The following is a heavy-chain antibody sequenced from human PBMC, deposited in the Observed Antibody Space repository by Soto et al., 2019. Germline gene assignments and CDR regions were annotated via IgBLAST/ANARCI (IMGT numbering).Heavy chain of an antibody. D-gene: IGHD7-27*01. CDR2: IIPIFGTA. V-gene: IGHV1-69*12. J-gene: IGHJ2*01. CDR3: ARVRNWGSGALTHWYFDL. CDR1: GGTFSSYA. Sequence: QVQLVQSGAEVKKPGSSVKVSCKASGGTFSSYAISCVRQAPGQGLEWMGGIIPIFGTANYAQKFQGRVTITADESTSTAYMELSSLRSEDTAVYYCARVRNWGSGALTHWYFDLWGRGTLVTVSS.